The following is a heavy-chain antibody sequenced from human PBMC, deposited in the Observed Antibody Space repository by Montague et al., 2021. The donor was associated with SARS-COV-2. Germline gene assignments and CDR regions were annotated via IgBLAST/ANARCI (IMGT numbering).Heavy chain of an antibody. CDR1: GFTVSSNY. CDR3: ARAPGSSYSSGWYDYYYGMDV. Sequence: SLRLSCAASGFTVSSNYMSWVRQAPGKGLEWVLVIYSGSGSTYYADSVKGRFTISRDISKNTLYLQMNSLRAEDTAVYYCARAPGSSYSSGWYDYYYGMDVWGQGTTVTVSS. CDR2: IYSGSGST. D-gene: IGHD6-19*01. J-gene: IGHJ6*02. V-gene: IGHV3-66*01.